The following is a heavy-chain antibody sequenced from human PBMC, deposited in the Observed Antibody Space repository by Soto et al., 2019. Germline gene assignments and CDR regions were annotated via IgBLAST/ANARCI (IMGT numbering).Heavy chain of an antibody. CDR3: ATGGDYYDSSGYSDAFDI. D-gene: IGHD3-22*01. Sequence: GGSLRLSCAASGFTFSSYEMNWVRQAPGKGLEWVSYISSSGSTIYYADSVKGRFTISRDNAKNSLYLQMNSLRAEDTAVYYCATGGDYYDSSGYSDAFDIWGQGTMVTVSS. J-gene: IGHJ3*02. CDR1: GFTFSSYE. CDR2: ISSSGSTI. V-gene: IGHV3-48*03.